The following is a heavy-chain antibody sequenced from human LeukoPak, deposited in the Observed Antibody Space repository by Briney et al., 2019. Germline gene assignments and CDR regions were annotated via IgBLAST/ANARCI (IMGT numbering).Heavy chain of an antibody. J-gene: IGHJ5*02. D-gene: IGHD1-26*01. CDR2: IYTSGST. CDR3: AREPPHGGLGGWFDP. Sequence: PSETLSLTCTVSGGSISSYYWSWIRQPAGKGLEWIGRIYTSGSTNYNPSLKSRVTMSVDTSKNQFSLKLSSVTAADTAVYYCAREPPHGGLGGWFDPWGQGTLVTVSS. CDR1: GGSISSYY. V-gene: IGHV4-4*07.